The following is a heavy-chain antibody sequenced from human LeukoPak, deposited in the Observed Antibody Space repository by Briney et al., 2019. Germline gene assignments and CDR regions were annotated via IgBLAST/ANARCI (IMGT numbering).Heavy chain of an antibody. CDR2: IYHSGST. V-gene: IGHV4-4*02. CDR1: GGSISSSNW. J-gene: IGHJ4*02. CDR3: ARYSSGWPYYFDY. Sequence: SETLSLTCAVSGGSISSSNWWSWVRQPPGKGLVWIGEIYHSGSTNYNPSLKSRVTISVDKSKNQFSLKLSSVTAADTAVYYCARYSSGWPYYFDYWGQGTLVTVSS. D-gene: IGHD6-19*01.